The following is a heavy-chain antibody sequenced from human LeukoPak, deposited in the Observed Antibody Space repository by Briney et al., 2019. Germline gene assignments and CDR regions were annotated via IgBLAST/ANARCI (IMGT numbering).Heavy chain of an antibody. V-gene: IGHV4-38-2*02. Sequence: SETLSLTCTVSGYSISSGCYWGWIRQPPGQGLEWIGSIYHSGSTYYNPSLKSRVTISVDTSKNQFSLKLSSVTAADTAVYYCARDNYYDSIDYWGQGTLVTVSA. CDR3: ARDNYYDSIDY. CDR1: GYSISSGCY. J-gene: IGHJ4*02. CDR2: IYHSGST. D-gene: IGHD3-22*01.